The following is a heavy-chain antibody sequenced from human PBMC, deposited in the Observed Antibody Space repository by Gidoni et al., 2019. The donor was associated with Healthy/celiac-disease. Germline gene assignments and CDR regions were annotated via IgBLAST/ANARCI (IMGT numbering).Heavy chain of an antibody. CDR2: ISYDGINK. Sequence: QVQLGESGGGGVQPGRSLRLAGEAAGCTFSSYAMHWVRQAPGKGLAWVAVISYDGINKYYADSVMVRFTISRNNSKYTLYLQMSSLRAEDTAVYYCARYGDHYFDYWGQGTLVTVSS. CDR3: ARYGDHYFDY. CDR1: GCTFSSYA. D-gene: IGHD4-17*01. J-gene: IGHJ4*02. V-gene: IGHV3-30-3*01.